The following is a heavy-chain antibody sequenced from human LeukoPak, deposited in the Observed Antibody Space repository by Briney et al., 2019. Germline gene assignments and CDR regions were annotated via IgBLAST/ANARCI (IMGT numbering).Heavy chain of an antibody. CDR2: INHSGGT. CDR1: GGSFSGYY. D-gene: IGHD3-22*01. J-gene: IGHJ4*02. CDR3: AGGLDYYESGGHYAY. V-gene: IGHV4-34*01. Sequence: PSETLSLTCAVYGGSFSGYYWSWIRQPPGKGLEWIGEINHSGGTSYNPSLKSRVSISVDTSKKQFSLKLSSVTAADTAVYYCAGGLDYYESGGHYAYWGRGSLVTVSS.